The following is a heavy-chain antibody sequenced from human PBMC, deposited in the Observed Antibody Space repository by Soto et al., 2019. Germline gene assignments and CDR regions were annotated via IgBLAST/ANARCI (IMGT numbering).Heavy chain of an antibody. CDR1: GGTFSSYA. CDR2: IIPIFGTA. V-gene: IGHV1-69*06. J-gene: IGHJ6*02. D-gene: IGHD2-2*01. CDR3: ASGVVPAAPPYYYGMDV. Sequence: ASVKVSCKASGGTFSSYAISWVRQAPGQGLEWMGGIIPIFGTANYAQRFQGRVTITADKSTSTAYMELSSLRSEDTAVYYCASGVVPAAPPYYYGMDVWGQGTTVTVSS.